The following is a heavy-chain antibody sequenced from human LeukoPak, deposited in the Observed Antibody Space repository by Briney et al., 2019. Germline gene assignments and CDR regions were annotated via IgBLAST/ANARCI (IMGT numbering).Heavy chain of an antibody. Sequence: GGSLRLSCAASGFTFSSYAMLWVRQAPGKGLEWVAVISYDGSNKYYADSVTGRFTISRDNSKNTLYLQMNSLSAEDTAVYYCARDRAAAMDYWGQGTLVTVSS. CDR1: GFTFSSYA. V-gene: IGHV3-30-3*01. CDR3: ARDRAAAMDY. D-gene: IGHD2-2*01. J-gene: IGHJ4*02. CDR2: ISYDGSNK.